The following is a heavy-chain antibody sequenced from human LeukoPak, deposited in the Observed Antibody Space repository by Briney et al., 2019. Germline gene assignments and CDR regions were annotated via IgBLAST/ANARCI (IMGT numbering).Heavy chain of an antibody. Sequence: SETLSLTCTVSGGSISSYYWSRIRQPPGKGLEWIGYIYYSGSTNYNPSLKSRATISVDTSKNQFSLKLSSVTAADTAVYYCAREPTAVAGFDYWGQGTLVTVSS. J-gene: IGHJ4*02. D-gene: IGHD6-19*01. CDR1: GGSISSYY. V-gene: IGHV4-59*01. CDR3: AREPTAVAGFDY. CDR2: IYYSGST.